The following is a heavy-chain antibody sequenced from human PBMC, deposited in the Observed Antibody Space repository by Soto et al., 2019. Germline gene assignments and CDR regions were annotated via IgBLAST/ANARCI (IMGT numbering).Heavy chain of an antibody. V-gene: IGHV2-5*02. CDR3: ARIVTFAYRGYNFEL. CDR1: GFSLSTHTVG. Sequence: QITLKESGPTLVKPTQTLTLTCTFSGFSLSTHTVGVAWIRQPPGKALEWLALIYWDEDKRYSPSLKSRLSLTQDLSKNQVVLTMTNMDPVDTATYFCARIVTFAYRGYNFELWGQGIVVTFSS. J-gene: IGHJ4*02. CDR2: IYWDEDK. D-gene: IGHD5-12*01.